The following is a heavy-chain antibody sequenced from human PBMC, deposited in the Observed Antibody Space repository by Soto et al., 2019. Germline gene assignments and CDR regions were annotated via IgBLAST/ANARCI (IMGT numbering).Heavy chain of an antibody. CDR2: INPNSGGT. Sequence: CRDCCFALAGSYMHWMRQAPGQGLEWMGWINPNSGGTNYAQKFQGWVTMTRDTSISTAYMELSRLRSDDTAVYYCARSWRHDAFDIWGQGTMVTVSS. D-gene: IGHD3-3*01. CDR3: ARSWRHDAFDI. J-gene: IGHJ3*02. V-gene: IGHV1-2*04. CDR1: CFALAGSY.